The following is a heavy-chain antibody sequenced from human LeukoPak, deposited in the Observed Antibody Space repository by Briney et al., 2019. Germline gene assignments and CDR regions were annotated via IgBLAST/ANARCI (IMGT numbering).Heavy chain of an antibody. CDR3: AKDWGYSYGYRAFDI. V-gene: IGHV3-23*01. CDR1: GFTFSSYA. D-gene: IGHD5-18*01. J-gene: IGHJ3*02. Sequence: GGSLRLSCAASGFTFSSYAMSWVRQAPGKGLEWVSAISGSGGSTYYADSVKGRFTISRDNSKNTLYLQMNSLRAEDTAVYYCAKDWGYSYGYRAFDIWGQGTMVTVPS. CDR2: ISGSGGST.